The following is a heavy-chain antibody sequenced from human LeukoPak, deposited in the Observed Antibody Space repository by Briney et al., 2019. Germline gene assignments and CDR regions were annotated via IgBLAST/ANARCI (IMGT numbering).Heavy chain of an antibody. CDR1: GFTFSSHG. CDR2: ISYDGSNK. V-gene: IGHV3-30*18. J-gene: IGHJ6*02. D-gene: IGHD6-25*01. CDR3: AKDFGSSAGTHLYYGMDV. Sequence: PGGSLRLSCAASGFTFSSHGMHWVRQAPGKGLEWVAVISYDGSNKYYADSVKGRFTISRDNSKNTLYLQMNSLRAEDTAVYYCAKDFGSSAGTHLYYGMDVWGQGTTVTVSS.